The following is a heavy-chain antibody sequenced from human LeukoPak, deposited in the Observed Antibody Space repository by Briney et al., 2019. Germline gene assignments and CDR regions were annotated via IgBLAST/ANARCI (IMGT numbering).Heavy chain of an antibody. CDR3: ARGNRYNWNQWGAFDI. D-gene: IGHD1-20*01. J-gene: IGHJ3*02. CDR2: IKQDGSEK. CDR1: GFTFSSYW. Sequence: PGGSLRLSCAASGFTFSSYWMSWVRQAPGKGLEWVANIKQDGSEKYYVDSVKGRFTISRDNAKNSLYLQMNSLRAEDTAVYYCARGNRYNWNQWGAFDIWGQGTMVTVSS. V-gene: IGHV3-7*01.